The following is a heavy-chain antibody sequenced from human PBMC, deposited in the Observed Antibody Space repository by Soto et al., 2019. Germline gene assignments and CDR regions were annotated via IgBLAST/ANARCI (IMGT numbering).Heavy chain of an antibody. J-gene: IGHJ3*02. CDR1: GYNFGGFW. Sequence: GGSLSLSCAGSGYNFGGFWMHCVRQAPGKGLVWVSRIDNGGTNTVYADAVKGRFTISRDNAKNTLYLQMNSLRAEDTAVYYCAKDRGRPDAFNIWGQGTMVTVSS. D-gene: IGHD3-10*01. CDR3: AKDRGRPDAFNI. CDR2: IDNGGTNT. V-gene: IGHV3-74*01.